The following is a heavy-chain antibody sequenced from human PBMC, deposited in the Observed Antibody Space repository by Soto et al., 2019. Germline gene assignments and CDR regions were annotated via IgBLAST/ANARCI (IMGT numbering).Heavy chain of an antibody. CDR2: NYYSGST. Sequence: QVQLQESGPGLVKPSETLSLTCTVSGGSVSSGSYYWSWIRQPPGKGLEWIGYNYYSGSTNYNPSLKSRVTLSVDTSKNQFSLKLSSVTAAETAVYYCAREERYYDDSSGYYWGQGTLVTVSS. J-gene: IGHJ4*02. CDR3: AREERYYDDSSGYY. D-gene: IGHD3-22*01. V-gene: IGHV4-61*01. CDR1: GGSVSSGSYY.